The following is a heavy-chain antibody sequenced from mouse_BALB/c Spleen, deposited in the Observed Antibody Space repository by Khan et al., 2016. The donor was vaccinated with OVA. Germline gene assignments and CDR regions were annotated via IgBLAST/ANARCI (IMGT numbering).Heavy chain of an antibody. CDR2: IYPGNINT. J-gene: IGHJ3*01. CDR1: GYTFTSYY. D-gene: IGHD2-1*01. CDR3: AREGYYGNNRAWFAY. V-gene: IGHV1S56*01. Sequence: VQLQESGPELVKPGTSVRISCKASGYTFTSYYLYWVKQRPGQGLEWIGWIYPGNINTAYNEKFKGKATLTAAKSSSTSYMHLTRLTSEDSAVYFCAREGYYGNNRAWFAYWGQGTLVTVSA.